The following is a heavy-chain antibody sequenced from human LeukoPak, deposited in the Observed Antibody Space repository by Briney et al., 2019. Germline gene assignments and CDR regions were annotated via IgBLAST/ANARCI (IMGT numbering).Heavy chain of an antibody. Sequence: GGSLRLSCAASGFTFSSYWMHWVRQAPGKGLVWVSRINTDGSITDYADSVKGRFTISRDNAKNTLYLQVNSLRAEDTAVYYCVKDPLAGYFDYWGQGTLVTVSS. D-gene: IGHD6-19*01. CDR3: VKDPLAGYFDY. CDR1: GFTFSSYW. V-gene: IGHV3-74*01. J-gene: IGHJ4*02. CDR2: INTDGSIT.